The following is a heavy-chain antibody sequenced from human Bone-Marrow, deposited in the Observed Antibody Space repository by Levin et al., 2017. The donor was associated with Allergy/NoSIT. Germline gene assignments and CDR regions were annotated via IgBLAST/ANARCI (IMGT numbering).Heavy chain of an antibody. CDR3: TTDGGVYYGMDG. CDR1: GFIFNNAW. Sequence: GGSLRLSCAASGFIFNNAWMSWVRQAPGKGLEWVGHIKSITDGGATGYGAPVKVRFTISRDESKSTLYLQMSNLQTDDTAVYYCTTDGGVYYGMDGWGQGTTVTGSS. J-gene: IGHJ6*02. V-gene: IGHV3-15*01. D-gene: IGHD3-10*01. CDR2: IKSITDGGAT.